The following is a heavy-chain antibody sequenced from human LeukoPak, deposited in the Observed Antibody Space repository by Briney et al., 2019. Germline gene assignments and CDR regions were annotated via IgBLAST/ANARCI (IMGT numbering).Heavy chain of an antibody. V-gene: IGHV1-18*01. Sequence: ASVKVSCKASGYTFTIYEINWVRQAPGQGLEWMGWISAYNGNTNYAQNFQGRVTMTTDTSTSTAYMELRSLKSDDTAVYYCARAGDVYDDYRYFDYWGQGTLVTVSS. D-gene: IGHD4-17*01. CDR3: ARAGDVYDDYRYFDY. J-gene: IGHJ4*02. CDR1: GYTFTIYE. CDR2: ISAYNGNT.